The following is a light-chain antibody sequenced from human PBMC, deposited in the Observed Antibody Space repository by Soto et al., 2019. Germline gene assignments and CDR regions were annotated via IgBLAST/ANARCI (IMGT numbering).Light chain of an antibody. CDR2: YAS. CDR3: QQYKDWPTT. Sequence: EIVMTQSPATLSVSPGERATLSCRASQYVSTTVAWYQQKSGQAPRLLIYYASTRATGVPARFSGSGSGTDFTLTITSLQSEDFGVYYCQQYKDWPTTFGQGTKVDIK. J-gene: IGKJ1*01. V-gene: IGKV3-15*01. CDR1: QYVSTT.